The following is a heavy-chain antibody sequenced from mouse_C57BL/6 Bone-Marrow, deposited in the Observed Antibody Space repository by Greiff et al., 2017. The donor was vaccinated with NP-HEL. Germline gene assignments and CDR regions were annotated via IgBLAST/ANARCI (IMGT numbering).Heavy chain of an antibody. D-gene: IGHD4-1*01. CDR3: TELAYFDY. V-gene: IGHV14-4*01. CDR2: IDPENGDT. Sequence: EVKLMESGAELVRPGASVKLSCTASGFNIKDDYMHWVKQRPEQGLEWIGWIDPENGDTEYASKFQGKATITADTSSNTAYLQLSSLTSEDPAVYYCTELAYFDYWGQGTTLTVSS. J-gene: IGHJ2*01. CDR1: GFNIKDDY.